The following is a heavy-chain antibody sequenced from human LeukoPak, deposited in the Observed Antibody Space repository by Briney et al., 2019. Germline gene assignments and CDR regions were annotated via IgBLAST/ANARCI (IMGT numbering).Heavy chain of an antibody. CDR1: GFSISSGYY. J-gene: IGHJ4*02. CDR2: ISHTGNT. D-gene: IGHD1-26*01. V-gene: IGHV4-38-2*02. Sequence: SETLSLICTVSGFSISSGYYWGWIRQPPGKGLEWIGSISHTGNTYYNPSLNSRVTISVDTSEKQFSLQLSSVTAADTAVYYCARKSGIVGAAIGDWGQGTLVTVSS. CDR3: ARKSGIVGAAIGD.